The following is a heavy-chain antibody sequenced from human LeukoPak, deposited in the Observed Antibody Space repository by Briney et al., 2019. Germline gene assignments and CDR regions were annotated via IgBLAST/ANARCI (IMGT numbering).Heavy chain of an antibody. Sequence: GGSLGLSCAASGFTFSSYAMSWVRQAPGKGLEWVSAISGSGGSTYYADSVKGRFTISRDNSKNTLYLQMNSLRAEDTAVYYCAKELRYYGSGSYYNGLDYWGQATLVTVSS. J-gene: IGHJ4*02. CDR3: AKELRYYGSGSYYNGLDY. CDR1: GFTFSSYA. D-gene: IGHD3-10*01. CDR2: ISGSGGST. V-gene: IGHV3-23*01.